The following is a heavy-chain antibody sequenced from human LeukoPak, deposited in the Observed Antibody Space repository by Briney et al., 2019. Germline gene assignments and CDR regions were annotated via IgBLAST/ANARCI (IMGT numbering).Heavy chain of an antibody. CDR2: IIPIFGTA. J-gene: IGHJ6*02. D-gene: IGHD1-26*01. CDR1: GGTFSSYA. V-gene: IGHV1-69*13. Sequence: GASVKVSCKASGGTFSSYAISWVRQAPGQGLEWMGGIIPIFGTANYAQKFQGRVTITADESTSTAYVELSSLRSEDTAVYYCARGEGPSGYYYGMDVWGQGTTVTVSS. CDR3: ARGEGPSGYYYGMDV.